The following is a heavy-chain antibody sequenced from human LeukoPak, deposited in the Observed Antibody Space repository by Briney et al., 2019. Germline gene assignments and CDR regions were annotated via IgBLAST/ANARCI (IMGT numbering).Heavy chain of an antibody. CDR3: ARGGADYDFWSGYFDY. Sequence: GASVKVSCKASGYTFTGYYMHWVRQAPGQGLEWMGRINPNSGGTNYAQKFQGRVTITRDTSISTAYMELSRLRSDDTAVYYCARGGADYDFWSGYFDYWGQGTLVTVSS. V-gene: IGHV1-2*06. D-gene: IGHD3-3*01. CDR2: INPNSGGT. CDR1: GYTFTGYY. J-gene: IGHJ4*02.